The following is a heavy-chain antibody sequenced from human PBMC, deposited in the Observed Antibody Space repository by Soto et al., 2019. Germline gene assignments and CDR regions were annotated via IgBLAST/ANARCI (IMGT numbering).Heavy chain of an antibody. V-gene: IGHV1-69*10. J-gene: IGHJ6*03. CDR2: IIPIFGIA. D-gene: IGHD6-13*01. CDR1: GGTFSSYA. CDR3: ARVLVPLGSSSWYYYYMDV. Sequence: ASVKVSCKASGGTFSSYAISWVRQAPGQGLEWMGGIIPIFGIANYAQKFQGRVTITADKSTSTAYMELSSLRSEDTAVYYCARVLVPLGSSSWYYYYMDVWGKGTTVTVSS.